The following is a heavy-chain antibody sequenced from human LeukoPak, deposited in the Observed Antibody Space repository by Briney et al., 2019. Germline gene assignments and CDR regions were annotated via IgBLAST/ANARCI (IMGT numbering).Heavy chain of an antibody. CDR1: GYTFTGYY. CDR3: ARQDNDLDY. V-gene: IGHV1-2*02. D-gene: IGHD5-24*01. CDR2: INPNSDVT. J-gene: IGHJ4*02. Sequence: GASVKVSCKASGYTFTGYYIYWARQAPGQGLEWMGWINPNSDVTSYAQKFQGRVTMTRDTSVSTAYMELSRLSSDDTAVYYCARQDNDLDYWGQGTLVTVSS.